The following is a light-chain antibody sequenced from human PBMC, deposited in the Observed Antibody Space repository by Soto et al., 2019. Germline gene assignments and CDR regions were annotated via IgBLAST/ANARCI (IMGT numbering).Light chain of an antibody. CDR2: LGS. V-gene: IGKV2-28*01. Sequence: EIVLTQSPLSLPVTPGEPASIPCRSSRSLLHSNGYYYLDWYLQKPGQSPQLLIYLGSNRASGVPDRFSGSGSGTDFTLTISRVEAEDVGVYFCAQGLATPFTFGGGTKVDIK. CDR1: RSLLHSNGYYY. J-gene: IGKJ4*01. CDR3: AQGLATPFT.